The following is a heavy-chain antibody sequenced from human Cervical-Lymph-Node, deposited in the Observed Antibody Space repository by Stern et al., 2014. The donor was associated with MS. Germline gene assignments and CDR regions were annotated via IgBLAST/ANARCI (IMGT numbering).Heavy chain of an antibody. CDR1: GFTFSDYY. CDR2: ITTSSSYT. Sequence: VQLVESGGGLVKPGRSLRLSCAASGFTFSDYYMSWIRQAPGKGLEWVSYITTSSSYTNDADSVKGRFTISRDNAKNSLYLQMNSLRAEDTAVYYCARDGSGTYYWDYWGQGTLVTVSS. V-gene: IGHV3-11*06. J-gene: IGHJ4*02. D-gene: IGHD1-26*01. CDR3: ARDGSGTYYWDY.